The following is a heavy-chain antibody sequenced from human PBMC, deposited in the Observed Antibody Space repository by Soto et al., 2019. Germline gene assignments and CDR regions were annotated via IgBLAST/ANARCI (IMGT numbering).Heavy chain of an antibody. J-gene: IGHJ3*01. CDR2: INSDGSST. CDR3: ARKDDFWSGQTAQSAFDL. D-gene: IGHD3-3*01. V-gene: IGHV3-74*01. Sequence: EVQLVESGGGLVQPGGSLRLSCAASGFTFSSYWMHWVRQAPGKGLVWVSRINSDGSSTSYADSVKGRFTISGTNAKNTLYMQMNSMRAEDTAVYYCARKDDFWSGQTAQSAFDLWGQGTMVTVSS. CDR1: GFTFSSYW.